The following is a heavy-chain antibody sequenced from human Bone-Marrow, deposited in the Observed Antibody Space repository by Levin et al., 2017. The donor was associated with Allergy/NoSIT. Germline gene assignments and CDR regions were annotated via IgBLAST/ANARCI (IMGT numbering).Heavy chain of an antibody. CDR1: GGAISNYY. CDR2: IFHSGSA. Sequence: PSETLSLTCVVSGGAISNYYWSWIRQPPETGLQWIGYIFHSGSANYNPSLKSRVTISVDTSKNQFSLKLSSVTAADTALYYCARGGGKRRVACDIWGQGTMVTVSS. V-gene: IGHV4-59*01. D-gene: IGHD2-15*01. CDR3: ARGGGKRRVACDI. J-gene: IGHJ3*02.